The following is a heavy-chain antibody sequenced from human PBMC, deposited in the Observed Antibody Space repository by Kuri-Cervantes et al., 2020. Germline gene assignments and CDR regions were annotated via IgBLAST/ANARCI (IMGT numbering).Heavy chain of an antibody. CDR2: IFYSGST. Sequence: ESLKISCTVSGGSINNYYWSWIRQPPGKGLEWIGYIFYSGSTNYNPSLKSRVTISVDTSKNQFSLKLSSVTAADTAVYYCARINKRDRTTPRTTLGIKDAFDIWGQGTMVTVSS. V-gene: IGHV4-59*12. CDR1: GGSINNYY. D-gene: IGHD2/OR15-2a*01. CDR3: ARINKRDRTTPRTTLGIKDAFDI. J-gene: IGHJ3*02.